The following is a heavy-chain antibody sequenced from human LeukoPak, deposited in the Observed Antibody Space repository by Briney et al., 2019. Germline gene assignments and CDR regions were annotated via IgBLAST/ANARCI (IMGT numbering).Heavy chain of an antibody. D-gene: IGHD4-17*01. CDR3: ARSHYGDYYFNH. Sequence: SVKVSCKASGGTFSSYAISWVRQAPGQGLEWMGGIIPIFGTANYAQKFQGRVTITTDESTSTAYMELSSLRSEDTAVYYCARSHYGDYYFNHWGQGTLVTVSS. J-gene: IGHJ4*02. CDR2: IIPIFGTA. V-gene: IGHV1-69*05. CDR1: GGTFSSYA.